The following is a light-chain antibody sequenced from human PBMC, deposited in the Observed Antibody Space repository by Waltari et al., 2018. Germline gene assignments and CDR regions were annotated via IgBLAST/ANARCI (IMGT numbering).Light chain of an antibody. J-gene: IGKJ4*01. Sequence: IVLTQSPATLSLSPGERATPSCRASQRVSRYLAWYQRKPGQAPMLLIYDTSSRATGIPARFSCSGAETDFTLTISSLEPEDSAVYYCQQRSNWPPLLTFGGGTKVEI. CDR2: DTS. V-gene: IGKV3-11*01. CDR3: QQRSNWPPLLT. CDR1: QRVSRY.